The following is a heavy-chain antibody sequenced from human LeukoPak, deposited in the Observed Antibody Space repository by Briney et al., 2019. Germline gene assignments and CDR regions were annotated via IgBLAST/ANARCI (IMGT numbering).Heavy chain of an antibody. J-gene: IGHJ4*02. CDR1: GGTFSSYA. D-gene: IGHD3-10*01. CDR3: ARDGDGSGSYTY. Sequence: SVKGSCKASGGTFSSYAISWVRQAPGQGLEWMGGIIPIFGTANYAQKFQGRVTIAADESTSTAYMELSCLRSEDTAVYYCARDGDGSGSYTYWGQGTLVTVSS. CDR2: IIPIFGTA. V-gene: IGHV1-69*13.